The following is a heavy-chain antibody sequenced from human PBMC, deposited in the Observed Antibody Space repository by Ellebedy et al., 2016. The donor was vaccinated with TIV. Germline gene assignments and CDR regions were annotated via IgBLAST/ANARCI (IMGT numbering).Heavy chain of an antibody. Sequence: PGGSLRLSCAASGFTFRIYGMHWVRQAPGKGLEWVAVITYDGKSENYADSVKGRFPISRDSSKKTLHLQMTSLRPEDTAVYYCARGFYYDSSDYFFEYWGQGTLVTVSS. V-gene: IGHV3-30*03. D-gene: IGHD3-22*01. CDR1: GFTFRIYG. CDR3: ARGFYYDSSDYFFEY. J-gene: IGHJ4*02. CDR2: ITYDGKSE.